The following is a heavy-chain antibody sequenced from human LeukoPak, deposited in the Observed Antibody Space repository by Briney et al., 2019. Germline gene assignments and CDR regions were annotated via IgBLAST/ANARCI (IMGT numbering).Heavy chain of an antibody. V-gene: IGHV4-59*01. CDR2: IYYSGST. CDR1: GGSISSYY. D-gene: IGHD1-26*01. CDR3: ARGPRGRPSYWYFDL. Sequence: SETLSLTCTGSGGSISSYYWSWIRQPPGKGLEWIGYIYYSGSTNYNPSLKSRVTISVDTSKNQFSLKLSSVTAADTAVYYCARGPRGRPSYWYFDLWGRGTLVTVSS. J-gene: IGHJ2*01.